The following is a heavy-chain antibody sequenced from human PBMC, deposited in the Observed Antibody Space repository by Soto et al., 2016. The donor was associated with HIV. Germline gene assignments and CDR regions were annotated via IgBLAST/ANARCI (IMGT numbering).Heavy chain of an antibody. V-gene: IGHV3-23*01. J-gene: IGHJ4*02. Sequence: EVQLLESGGGLVQPGGSLRLSCAASGFTFSSYAMSWVRQAPGKGLEWVSAISGSGGSTYYADSVKGRFTISRDNSKNTLYLQMNSLRAEDTAVYYCAKDSAGVRGYSYGYADYWGQGTLVTVSS. CDR2: ISGSGGST. CDR1: GFTFSSYA. D-gene: IGHD5-18*01. CDR3: AKDSAGVRGYSYGYADY.